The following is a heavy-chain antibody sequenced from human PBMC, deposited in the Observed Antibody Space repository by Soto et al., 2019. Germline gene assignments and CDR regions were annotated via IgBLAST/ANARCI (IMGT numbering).Heavy chain of an antibody. CDR2: IYHSGST. V-gene: IGHV4-30-2*01. Sequence: QLQLQESGSGLVKPSQTLSLTCAVSGVSISSGGYSWSWIRQPPGKGLEWIGYIYHSGSTYYNPSPKSRVTISVDRSKNQFALKLSSVTAAATAVYYCARAGGLGAVAVDYWGQGSLVTVSS. CDR1: GVSISSGGYS. J-gene: IGHJ4*02. D-gene: IGHD6-19*01. CDR3: ARAGGLGAVAVDY.